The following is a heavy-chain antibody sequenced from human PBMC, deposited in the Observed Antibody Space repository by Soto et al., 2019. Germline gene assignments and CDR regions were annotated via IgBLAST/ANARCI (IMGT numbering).Heavy chain of an antibody. CDR1: GFTFSDYY. D-gene: IGHD5-18*01. CDR3: ASGYSYEAGGY. V-gene: IGHV3-11*05. CDR2: ISGSSSYT. Sequence: QVQLVEFGGGLVKPGGSLRLSCAASGFTFSDYYMSWIRQAPGKGLEWVSYISGSSSYTNYADSVKGRFTISRDNAKNSLYLQMNSLRAEDTAVYYCASGYSYEAGGYWGQGTLVTVSS. J-gene: IGHJ4*02.